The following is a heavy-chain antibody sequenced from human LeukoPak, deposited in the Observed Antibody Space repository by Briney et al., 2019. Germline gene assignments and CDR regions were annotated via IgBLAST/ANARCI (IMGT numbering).Heavy chain of an antibody. J-gene: IGHJ5*02. Sequence: SETLSLTCTVSGGSICSYYWSWIRQPAGKGLEWIGRIYTSGSTSYNPSLKSRVTMSVDTSKNQFSLKLSSVTAADTAVYYCARSSASPLWFGELPSQGGFDPWGQGTLVTVSS. D-gene: IGHD3-10*01. CDR2: IYTSGST. CDR3: ARSSASPLWFGELPSQGGFDP. V-gene: IGHV4-4*07. CDR1: GGSICSYY.